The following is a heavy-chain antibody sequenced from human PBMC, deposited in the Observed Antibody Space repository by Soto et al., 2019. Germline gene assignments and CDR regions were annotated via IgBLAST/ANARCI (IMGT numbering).Heavy chain of an antibody. D-gene: IGHD5-12*01. CDR2: IIPILGIA. Sequence: QVQLVQSGAEVKKPGSSVKVSCKASGGAFSSYTISWVRQAPGQGLEWMGRIIPILGIANYAQKFQGRVTITADKFTSTAYMELSSLRSEDTAVYYCARYRGDGYERVWGQGTLVTVSS. J-gene: IGHJ4*02. CDR1: GGAFSSYT. V-gene: IGHV1-69*02. CDR3: ARYRGDGYERV.